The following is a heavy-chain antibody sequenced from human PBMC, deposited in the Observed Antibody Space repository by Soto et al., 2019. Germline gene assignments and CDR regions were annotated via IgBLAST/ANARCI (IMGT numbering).Heavy chain of an antibody. Sequence: QVQLVESGGGVVQPGRSLRLSCAASGFTFSSYGMHWVRQAPGKGLEWVAVISYDGSNKYYADSVKGRFTISRDNSKNTLYLQMNSLRAEDTAVYYCAKDNWNYGLNWFDPWGQGTLVTVSS. J-gene: IGHJ5*02. CDR1: GFTFSSYG. CDR2: ISYDGSNK. CDR3: AKDNWNYGLNWFDP. D-gene: IGHD1-7*01. V-gene: IGHV3-30*18.